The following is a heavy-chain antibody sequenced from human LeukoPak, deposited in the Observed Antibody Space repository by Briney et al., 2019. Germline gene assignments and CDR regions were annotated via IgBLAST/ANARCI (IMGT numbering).Heavy chain of an antibody. CDR2: IYWDDDK. V-gene: IGHV2-5*02. D-gene: IGHD6-19*01. CDR1: GFSLSTSGVG. Sequence: SGPTLAQPTQTLTLTCTFSGFSLSTSGVGVGWIRQPPGKALEWFALIYWDDDKRYSPSLKSRLTITKDTSKNQVVLTMTNMDPVDTATYYCAHRRGIAVAGPFDYWGQGTLVTVSS. J-gene: IGHJ4*02. CDR3: AHRRGIAVAGPFDY.